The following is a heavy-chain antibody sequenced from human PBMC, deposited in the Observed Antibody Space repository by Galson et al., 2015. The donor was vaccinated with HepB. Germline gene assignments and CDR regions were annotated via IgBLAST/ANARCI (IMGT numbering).Heavy chain of an antibody. Sequence: SVKVSCKASGGIFSKYAISWVRQAPGQGLEWMGGIIPLFDTVSYAQKFQDRVTITADESTSTAYMELNSLRSEDTATYYCARGSERGVARGVITSRYYYYGMDVWGQGTTVTVSS. J-gene: IGHJ6*02. CDR1: GGIFSKYA. CDR2: IIPLFDTV. D-gene: IGHD3-10*01. CDR3: ARGSERGVARGVITSRYYYYGMDV. V-gene: IGHV1-69*13.